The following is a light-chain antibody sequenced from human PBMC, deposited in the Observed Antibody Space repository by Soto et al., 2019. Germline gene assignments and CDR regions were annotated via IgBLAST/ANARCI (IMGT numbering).Light chain of an antibody. J-gene: IGKJ4*01. V-gene: IGKV3-15*01. CDR1: QSVSTN. CDR3: QHHTELPLT. CDR2: GAS. Sequence: EIVMTQSPATLSVSPGERATLSCRASQSVSTNLAWYQQKPGQGPRLLIFGASTRAIGIPARFSGSGSGTDFPLTISSLQSEDFAVYYCQHHTELPLTFGVGTKVDIX.